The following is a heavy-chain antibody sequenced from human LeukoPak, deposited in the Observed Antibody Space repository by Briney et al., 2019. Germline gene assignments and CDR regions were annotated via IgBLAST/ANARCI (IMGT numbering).Heavy chain of an antibody. CDR3: ARRPGSHNYYHDYMDV. CDR1: GGSISGYY. J-gene: IGHJ6*03. D-gene: IGHD3-10*01. Sequence: PSETLSLTCTVSGGSISGYYWSWIRRAPGRGLEWIGYIYYTGSTSYNPSLESRVTISLDTSKNQFSLKLSSVTAADTAVYYCARRPGSHNYYHDYMDVWGKGTTVTVSS. CDR2: IYYTGST. V-gene: IGHV4-59*08.